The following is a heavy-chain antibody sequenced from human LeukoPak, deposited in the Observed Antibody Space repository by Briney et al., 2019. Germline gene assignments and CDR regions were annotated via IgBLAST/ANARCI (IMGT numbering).Heavy chain of an antibody. CDR2: IKQDGSEV. CDR3: ARDKAVGPTLLDY. CDR1: GFTFSGYW. J-gene: IGHJ4*02. D-gene: IGHD1-26*01. Sequence: GGSLRLSCAASGFTFSGYWMSWVRQAPGKGPEWVANIKQDGSEVYYVDSVKGRFTISRDNAKNSLYLQMNSLRAEDTAVYYCARDKAVGPTLLDYWGQGTLVTVSS. V-gene: IGHV3-7*01.